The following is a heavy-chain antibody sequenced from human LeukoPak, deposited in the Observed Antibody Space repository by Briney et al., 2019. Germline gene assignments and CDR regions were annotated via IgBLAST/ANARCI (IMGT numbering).Heavy chain of an antibody. D-gene: IGHD2-2*01. CDR2: IIPMFDTP. J-gene: IGHJ3*02. V-gene: IGHV1-69*06. Sequence: GASVKVSCKASGGTFSSFGISWMRQAPGQGLEWMGGIIPMFDTPNYAQKFQARVTIAADKTTSTVYMYLSSLRSEDSAMYYCAKTKVVPASTPIDAFDIWGQGTMVTVSS. CDR1: GGTFSSFG. CDR3: AKTKVVPASTPIDAFDI.